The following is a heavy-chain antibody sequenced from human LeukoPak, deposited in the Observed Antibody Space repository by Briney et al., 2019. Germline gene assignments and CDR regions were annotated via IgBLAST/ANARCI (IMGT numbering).Heavy chain of an antibody. CDR3: TRGYVGIDY. CDR1: GFTFSTSW. D-gene: IGHD5-12*01. V-gene: IGHV3-74*01. J-gene: IGHJ4*02. CDR2: IDTYCSST. Sequence: GGSLRLSCIASGFTFSTSWMAWVRQAPGKGLVWVSRIDTYCSSTIYADSVKGRFTISRDNAKNTLFLQMNSLRAEDTAVYYCTRGYVGIDYWGQGTLVTVSS.